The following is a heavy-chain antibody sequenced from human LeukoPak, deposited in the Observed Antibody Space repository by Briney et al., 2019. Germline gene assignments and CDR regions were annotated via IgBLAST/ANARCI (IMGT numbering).Heavy chain of an antibody. D-gene: IGHD3-22*01. Sequence: GESLKISCEGSEYSFTNYWIGWVRQMPGKGLEWMGIIYPGDSDTRYSPSFQGQVTISADKSISTAYLQWSSLKASDTAMYYCARARSYYDSSGYYLGTYYFDYWGQGTLVTVSS. J-gene: IGHJ4*02. CDR3: ARARSYYDSSGYYLGTYYFDY. V-gene: IGHV5-51*01. CDR1: EYSFTNYW. CDR2: IYPGDSDT.